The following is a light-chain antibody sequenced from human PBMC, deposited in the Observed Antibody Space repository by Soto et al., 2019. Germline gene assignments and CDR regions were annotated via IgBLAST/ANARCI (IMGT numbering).Light chain of an antibody. CDR3: HQYNDWRPSLT. CDR2: SAS. J-gene: IGKJ3*01. CDR1: QSVSSS. Sequence: EIVMTQSPATLSVSPGERATLSCRASQSVSSSLAWYQQKPGQAPRLLMYSASTRATGVPDRFSGSGSGTEFTLTISSLQSVDFAVYYCHQYNDWRPSLTFGPGTKVDIK. V-gene: IGKV3-15*01.